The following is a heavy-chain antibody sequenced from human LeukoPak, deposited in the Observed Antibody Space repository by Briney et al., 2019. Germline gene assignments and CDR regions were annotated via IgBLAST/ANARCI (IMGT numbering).Heavy chain of an antibody. Sequence: GGSLRLSCAASGFTFSSYAMHWVRQAPGKGLEWVSLIYSGDRTYYADSVKGRFTISRDNFKNTLYLQMNRLRAEDTAFYYCTRDSLRCSSTTCYREEYWGQGTLVTVSS. V-gene: IGHV3-66*01. CDR1: GFTFSSYA. J-gene: IGHJ4*02. CDR2: IYSGDRT. CDR3: TRDSLRCSSTTCYREEY. D-gene: IGHD2-2*01.